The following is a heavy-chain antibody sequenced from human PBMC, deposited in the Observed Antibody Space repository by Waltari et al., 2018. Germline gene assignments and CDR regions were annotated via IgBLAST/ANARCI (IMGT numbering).Heavy chain of an antibody. J-gene: IGHJ3*02. V-gene: IGHV1-2*06. Sequence: QVQLLQSGAEVKKPGASVKVSCKASGYIFSEYFIHWLRWARGERLEWMGRTDPTSGGTDFAQKFQGRVAMTTDMSITTVYMELRSLTSDDTAVYYCVRETMSRGPPSGSFSIWGQGTMVTVSA. CDR3: VRETMSRGPPSGSFSI. CDR2: TDPTSGGT. D-gene: IGHD1-26*01. CDR1: GYIFSEYF.